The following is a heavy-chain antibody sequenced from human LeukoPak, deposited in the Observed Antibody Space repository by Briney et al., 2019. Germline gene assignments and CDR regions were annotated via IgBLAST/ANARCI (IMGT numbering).Heavy chain of an antibody. V-gene: IGHV3-21*06. CDR2: ISSSSSYI. Sequence: PGGSLRLSCAASGFTFSSYWMHWVRQAPGKGLEWVSSISSSSSYIYYADSVKGRFTISRDNAKNSLYLQMNSLRAEDTAVYYCARGPGIPAASSDWFDPWGQGTLVTVSS. D-gene: IGHD2-2*01. CDR3: ARGPGIPAASSDWFDP. CDR1: GFTFSSYW. J-gene: IGHJ5*02.